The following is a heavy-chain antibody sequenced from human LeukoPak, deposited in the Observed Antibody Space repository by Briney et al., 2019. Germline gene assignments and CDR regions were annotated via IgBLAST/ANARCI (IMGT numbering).Heavy chain of an antibody. Sequence: SETLSLTCAVYGGSFSGYYWSWIRQPPGKGLEWIGEINHSGSTNYNPSLKSRVTISVDTSKNQFSLKLSSVTAADTAVYYCARGRPVPRRRYGMDVWGQGTTVTVSS. V-gene: IGHV4-34*01. CDR2: INHSGST. CDR3: ARGRPVPRRRYGMDV. D-gene: IGHD1-14*01. J-gene: IGHJ6*02. CDR1: GGSFSGYY.